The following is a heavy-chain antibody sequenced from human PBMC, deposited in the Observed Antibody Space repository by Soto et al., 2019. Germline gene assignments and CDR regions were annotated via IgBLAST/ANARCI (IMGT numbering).Heavy chain of an antibody. CDR3: ASGGRGFIDY. CDR1: GGSISSSSYY. Sequence: QLQLQESGPGLVKPSETLSLTCTVSGGSISSSSYYWGWIRQPPGKGLEWIGSIYYSGSTYYNPSLKSRVTISVDTSKYPSSLKLSSVTAADTAVYYCASGGRGFIDYWGQGTLVTVSS. V-gene: IGHV4-39*01. D-gene: IGHD3-16*01. CDR2: IYYSGST. J-gene: IGHJ4*02.